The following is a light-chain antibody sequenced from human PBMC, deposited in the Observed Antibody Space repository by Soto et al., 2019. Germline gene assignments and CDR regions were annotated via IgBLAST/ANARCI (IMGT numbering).Light chain of an antibody. Sequence: QAVLSQPPSVSGAPGQSVTISCTGSSFDIGAGFDVHWYQHLPGTGPKLLIYGTDNRPSGVSDRFSGSKSGTSASLAITGLQAEVEAYYYCQSYGITLSGVVFGGGTKLTVL. J-gene: IGLJ2*01. V-gene: IGLV1-40*01. CDR2: GTD. CDR1: SFDIGAGFD. CDR3: QSYGITLSGVV.